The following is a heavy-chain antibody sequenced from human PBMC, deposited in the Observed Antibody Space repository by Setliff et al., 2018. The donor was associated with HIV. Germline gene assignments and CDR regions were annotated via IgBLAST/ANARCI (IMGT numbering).Heavy chain of an antibody. D-gene: IGHD3-22*01. V-gene: IGHV4-39*01. J-gene: IGHJ5*02. CDR1: GGSISDNKYY. CDR2: IYHTGKT. Sequence: PSETLSLTCSVSGGSISDNKYYWSWIRQPPGKGLEWTGSIYHTGKTYYNSALKNRLTISVDTSKNQFSLELSSVTAADTAVYYCASRVYYYDESRILREEGFVPWGQGTLVTV. CDR3: ASRVYYYDESRILREEGFVP.